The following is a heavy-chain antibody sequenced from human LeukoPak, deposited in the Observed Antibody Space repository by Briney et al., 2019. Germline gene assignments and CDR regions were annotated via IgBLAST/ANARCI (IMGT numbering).Heavy chain of an antibody. Sequence: GGSLRISCAASGFTFSSYAMSWVRQAPGKGLEWVSAINGSGGSTYYADSVKGRFTISRDNSKNTLYLQMNSLRAEDTAVYYCAKEVVWYYYDSSGQIDAFDIWGQGTMVTVSS. J-gene: IGHJ3*02. CDR1: GFTFSSYA. V-gene: IGHV3-23*01. CDR3: AKEVVWYYYDSSGQIDAFDI. D-gene: IGHD3-22*01. CDR2: INGSGGST.